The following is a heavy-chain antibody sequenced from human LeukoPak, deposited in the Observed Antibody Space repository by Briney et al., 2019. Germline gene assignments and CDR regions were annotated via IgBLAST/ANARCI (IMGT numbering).Heavy chain of an antibody. CDR1: GYTFTSYG. CDR3: ARGNGTSSSWYFRNYYYYYGMDV. J-gene: IGHJ6*02. Sequence: AASMKVSCKASGYTFTSYGMSWVRQAPGQGLEWMGWISAYNGNTNYAQKLQGRVTMTTDTSTSTAYMELRSLRSDDTAVYYCARGNGTSSSWYFRNYYYYYGMDVWGQGTTVTVSS. D-gene: IGHD6-13*01. CDR2: ISAYNGNT. V-gene: IGHV1-18*01.